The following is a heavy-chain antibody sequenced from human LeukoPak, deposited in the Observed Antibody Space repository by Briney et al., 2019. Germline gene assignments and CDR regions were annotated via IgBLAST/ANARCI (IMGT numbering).Heavy chain of an antibody. CDR1: GFTFSSYG. CDR3: ARDLQKRWLQGGGAFDI. D-gene: IGHD5-24*01. Sequence: GGSLRLSCAASGFTFSSYGMHWVRQAPGKGLEWVAVISYDGSNKYYADSVKGRFTISRDNAKNSLYLQMNSLRAEDTAVYYCARDLQKRWLQGGGAFDIWGQGTMVTVSS. V-gene: IGHV3-30*03. CDR2: ISYDGSNK. J-gene: IGHJ3*02.